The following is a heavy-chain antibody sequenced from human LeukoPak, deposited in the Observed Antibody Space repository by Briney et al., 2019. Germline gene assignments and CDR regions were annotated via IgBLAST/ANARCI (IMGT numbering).Heavy chain of an antibody. CDR1: GGSFSGYY. D-gene: IGHD3-22*01. Sequence: AETLSLTCAVYGGSFSGYYWSWIRQPPGKGLEWIGEINHSGSTNYNPSLKSRVTISVDTSKNQFSLKLRSVTAADTAVYYCARDLPDYYYDSYHRGAFDIWGQGTMVTVSS. V-gene: IGHV4-34*01. J-gene: IGHJ3*02. CDR2: INHSGST. CDR3: ARDLPDYYYDSYHRGAFDI.